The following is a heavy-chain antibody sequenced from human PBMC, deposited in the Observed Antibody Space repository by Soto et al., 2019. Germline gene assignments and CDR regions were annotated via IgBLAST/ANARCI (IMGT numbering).Heavy chain of an antibody. CDR3: ARHKEYYYYGMDV. Sequence: GESLKISCKGSVYSFSNYWIAWLRQMPGKGLEWMGIIYPAASDARYSPSFQGQVTISADKSISTAYLQWSSLKASDTAMYYCARHKEYYYYGMDVWGQGTTVTVSS. V-gene: IGHV5-51*01. CDR2: IYPAASDA. J-gene: IGHJ6*02. CDR1: VYSFSNYW.